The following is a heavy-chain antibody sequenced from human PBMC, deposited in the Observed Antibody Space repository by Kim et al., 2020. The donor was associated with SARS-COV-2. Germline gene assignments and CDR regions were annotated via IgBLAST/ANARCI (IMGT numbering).Heavy chain of an antibody. D-gene: IGHD6-13*01. J-gene: IGHJ5*02. CDR1: GFTFSDYY. CDR3: ARARGSGIAAAGMGS. CDR2: ISSSSSNT. V-gene: IGHV3-11*05. Sequence: GGSLRLSCAASGFTFSDYYMSWIRQAPGKGLEWVSYISSSSSNTNYADSVKGRFTISRDNAKNSLYLQMNSLRAEDTAVYYCARARGSGIAAAGMGSWGQGTLVTVSS.